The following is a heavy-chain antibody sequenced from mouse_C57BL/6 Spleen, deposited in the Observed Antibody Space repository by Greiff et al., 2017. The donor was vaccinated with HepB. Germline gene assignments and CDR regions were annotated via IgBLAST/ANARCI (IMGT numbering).Heavy chain of an antibody. D-gene: IGHD1-1*01. V-gene: IGHV14-1*01. CDR3: TAYGSSFYAMDY. J-gene: IGHJ4*01. CDR1: GFNITDYY. CDR2: IDPEDGDT. Sequence: EVQLQQSGAELVRPGASVKLSCTASGFNITDYYMHWVKQRPEQGLEWIGRIDPEDGDTEYAPKFQGKATMTADTSSNPAYLQLSSLTSEDTAVYYCTAYGSSFYAMDYWGQGTSVTVSS.